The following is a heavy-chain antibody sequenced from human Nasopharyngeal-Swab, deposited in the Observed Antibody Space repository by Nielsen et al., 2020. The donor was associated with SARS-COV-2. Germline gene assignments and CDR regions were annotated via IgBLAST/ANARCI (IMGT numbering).Heavy chain of an antibody. V-gene: IGHV3-23*01. CDR2: ISGSGDTT. J-gene: IGHJ6*02. CDR3: AKAPYLRGLDV. D-gene: IGHD2-21*01. Sequence: WIRQPPGKGLEWVSIISGSGDTTYYADSVKERFTISRDNSKNTLYLQTNSLRVEDTAVYYCAKAPYLRGLDVWGQGTTVTSP.